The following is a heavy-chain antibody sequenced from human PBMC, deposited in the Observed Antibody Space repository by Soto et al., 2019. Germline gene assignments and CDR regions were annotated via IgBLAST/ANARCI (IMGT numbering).Heavy chain of an antibody. CDR1: GYTFTSYD. CDR2: MNPTSGNT. Sequence: GASVKVSCKASGYTFTSYDINWVRQATGQGLEWMGWMNPTSGNTGYAQKFQGRVTMTRNTSINTAYMELSSLRSDDTAVYYCASTTGPWYGAFDIWGQGTMVTVSS. V-gene: IGHV1-8*01. D-gene: IGHD6-13*01. CDR3: ASTTGPWYGAFDI. J-gene: IGHJ3*02.